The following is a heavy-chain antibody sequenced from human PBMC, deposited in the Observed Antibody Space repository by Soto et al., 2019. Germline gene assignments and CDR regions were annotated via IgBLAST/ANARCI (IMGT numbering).Heavy chain of an antibody. V-gene: IGHV3-66*01. CDR2: TYRGGTT. J-gene: IGHJ5*02. D-gene: IGHD3-16*01. CDR3: AREMGAPVTWFDP. Sequence: DVQLVQSGGALVQPGGSLSLSCTASGFTVTSNHMTWVRQAPGKGLEWVSITYRGGTTYYADFVRDRFTTSRDNADNTLYLQMNSLSPEDTAIYYCAREMGAPVTWFDPWGQGTLVTVSS. CDR1: GFTVTSNH.